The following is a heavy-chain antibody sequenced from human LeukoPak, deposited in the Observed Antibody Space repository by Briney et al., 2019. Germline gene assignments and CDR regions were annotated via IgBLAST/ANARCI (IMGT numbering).Heavy chain of an antibody. V-gene: IGHV1-46*01. J-gene: IGHJ5*02. CDR3: ARNLRDGYNPRGGFDP. CDR2: INPSGGST. D-gene: IGHD5-24*01. CDR1: GYTFTSYY. Sequence: ASVKVSCKASGYTFTSYYMHWVRQAPGQGLEWMGIINPSGGSTSYAQKFQGRVTMTRDTSTSTVYMELSSLRSEDTAVYYCARNLRDGYNPRGGFDPWGQGTLVTVSS.